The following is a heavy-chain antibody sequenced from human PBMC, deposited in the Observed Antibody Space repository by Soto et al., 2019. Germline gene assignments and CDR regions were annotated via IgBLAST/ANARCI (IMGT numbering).Heavy chain of an antibody. V-gene: IGHV3-30-3*01. J-gene: IGHJ5*02. Sequence: GGSLRLSCAASGFTFSSYAMHWVRQAPGKGLEWVAVISYDGSNKYYADSVKGRFTISRDNSKNTLYLQMNSLRAEDTAVYYCARERFDPWGQGTLVTVSS. CDR3: ARERFDP. CDR2: ISYDGSNK. CDR1: GFTFSSYA.